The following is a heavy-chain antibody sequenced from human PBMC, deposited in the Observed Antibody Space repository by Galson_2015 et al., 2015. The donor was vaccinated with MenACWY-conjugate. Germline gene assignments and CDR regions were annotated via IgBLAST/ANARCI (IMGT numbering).Heavy chain of an antibody. CDR1: GYTFRNYG. CDR3: ASHLLGNIGYD. J-gene: IGHJ1*01. CDR2: ISGKNGNA. D-gene: IGHD2/OR15-2a*01. Sequence: QSGAEVKKPGASVKVSCKASGYTFRNYGFTWVRQAPGQGLEWMGRISGKNGNAIYAQKFQDRFIMTTDASTNTAYMELGSLRSDDTAPYSCASHLLGNIGYDWGQGTLVTVSS. V-gene: IGHV1-18*01.